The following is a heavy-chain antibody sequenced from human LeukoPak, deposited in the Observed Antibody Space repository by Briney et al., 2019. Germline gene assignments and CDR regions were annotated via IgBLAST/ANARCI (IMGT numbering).Heavy chain of an antibody. CDR2: INPNSGGT. CDR3: ARSALSYSNYGY. Sequence: ASVEVSCKASGYTFTGYYMHWVRQAPGQGLEWMGWINPNSGGTNYAQKFQGRVTMTRDTSISTAYMELSRLRSDDTAVYYCARSALSYSNYGYWGQGTLVTVSS. V-gene: IGHV1-2*02. CDR1: GYTFTGYY. J-gene: IGHJ4*02. D-gene: IGHD4-4*01.